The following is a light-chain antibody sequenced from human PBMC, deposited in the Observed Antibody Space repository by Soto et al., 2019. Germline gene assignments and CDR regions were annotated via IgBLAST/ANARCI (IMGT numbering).Light chain of an antibody. CDR3: AAWDDSLNGVV. Sequence: QSVLTQPPSASGTPGQRVTISCSGSSSNIGGNIVNWYQQLPGTAPKLLIFGNDQRPSWVPDRFSGSKSGTSASLAISGLQSEDEANYYCAAWDDSLNGVVFGGGTQLT. J-gene: IGLJ2*01. V-gene: IGLV1-44*01. CDR1: SSNIGGNI. CDR2: GND.